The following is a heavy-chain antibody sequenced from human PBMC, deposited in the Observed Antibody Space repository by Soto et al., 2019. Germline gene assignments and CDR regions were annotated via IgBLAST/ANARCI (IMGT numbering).Heavy chain of an antibody. Sequence: EVQLVESGGGLVQPGGPLRLSCVDSGFTFSSYWMSWVRQAPVKGLEWVGNIKQDGSAENYVDSVKGRFTISRDNAKNSMYLQMNSLRAEDTAVYYCARIASSGRGWDVWGQGTTVVVSS. CDR1: GFTFSSYW. D-gene: IGHD3-10*01. CDR3: ARIASSGRGWDV. V-gene: IGHV3-7*01. CDR2: IKQDGSAE. J-gene: IGHJ6*02.